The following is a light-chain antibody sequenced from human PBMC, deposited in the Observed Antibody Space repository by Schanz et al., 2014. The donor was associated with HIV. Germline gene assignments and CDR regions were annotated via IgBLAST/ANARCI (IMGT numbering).Light chain of an antibody. CDR3: QQLNSSPFT. Sequence: DIQMTQSPSTLSASVGDRLTITCRASQSISSWLAWYQQNPGKAPKLLIYKASTLESGVPSRFSGSGSGTGFTLTISSLQPEDFATYYCQQLNSSPFTFGQGTRLESK. J-gene: IGKJ5*01. CDR2: KAS. V-gene: IGKV1-5*03. CDR1: QSISSW.